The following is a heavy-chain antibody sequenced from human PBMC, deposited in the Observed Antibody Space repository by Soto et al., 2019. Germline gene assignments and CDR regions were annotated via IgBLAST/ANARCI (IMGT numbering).Heavy chain of an antibody. D-gene: IGHD5-12*01. CDR3: AKDLPPGGSYGMDV. CDR1: GFTFSSYG. V-gene: IGHV3-30*18. J-gene: IGHJ6*02. CDR2: ISYDGSNK. Sequence: GGSLRLSCAASGFTFSSYGMHWVRQAPGKGLEWVAVISYDGSNKYYADSVKGRFTISRDNSKNTLYLQMNSLRAEDTAVYYCAKDLPPGGSYGMDVWGQGTTVTVSS.